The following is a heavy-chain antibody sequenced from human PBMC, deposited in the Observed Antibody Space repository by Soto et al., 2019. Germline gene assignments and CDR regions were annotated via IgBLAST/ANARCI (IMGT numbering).Heavy chain of an antibody. J-gene: IGHJ4*02. D-gene: IGHD3-10*01. V-gene: IGHV1-8*01. CDR2: MNPNSGNT. Sequence: EASVKVSCKASGYTFTSYDINWVRQATGQGIERMGWMNPNSGNTGYAQKFQGRVTMTRNTSISTAYMELSSLRSEDTAVYYCARGYGSGSYQSYYFDYWGQGTLVTVSS. CDR3: ARGYGSGSYQSYYFDY. CDR1: GYTFTSYD.